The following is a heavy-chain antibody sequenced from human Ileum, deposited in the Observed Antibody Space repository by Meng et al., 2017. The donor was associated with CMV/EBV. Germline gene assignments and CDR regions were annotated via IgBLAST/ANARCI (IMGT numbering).Heavy chain of an antibody. CDR1: GGSFSGYY. CDR3: ARGVAGGPFDY. CDR2: INHSGST. J-gene: IGHJ4*02. Sequence: QVQLQQWGAGLLKPSETLSLTCAVYGGSFSGYYWSWIRQPPGKGLEWIGEINHSGSTNYNPSLKSRVTISVDTSKNQFFLKLSSVTAADTAVYYCARGVAGGPFDYWGQGTPVTVSS. D-gene: IGHD2-15*01. V-gene: IGHV4-34*01.